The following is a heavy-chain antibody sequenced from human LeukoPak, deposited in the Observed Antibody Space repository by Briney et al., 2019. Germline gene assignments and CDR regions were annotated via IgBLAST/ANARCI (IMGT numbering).Heavy chain of an antibody. Sequence: GGPLRLSCVASDFGSHHMHWVRQAPGKGLVWVSRVSTDGIGTAYADSVKGRFTISRDNAKNTVYLQMNSLRAEDTAVYYCARGGYSSGLDHWGQGTLVTVSS. V-gene: IGHV3-74*01. CDR1: DFGSHH. J-gene: IGHJ4*02. CDR3: ARGGYSSGLDH. CDR2: VSTDGIGT. D-gene: IGHD6-19*01.